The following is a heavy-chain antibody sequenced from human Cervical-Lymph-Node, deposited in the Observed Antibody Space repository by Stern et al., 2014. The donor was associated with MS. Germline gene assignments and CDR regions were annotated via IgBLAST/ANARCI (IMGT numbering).Heavy chain of an antibody. CDR3: ARTRSSGWFDGFDT. CDR1: GGTFSSYA. D-gene: IGHD6-19*01. V-gene: IGHV1-69*06. J-gene: IGHJ3*02. Sequence: QVPLVQSGAEVKKPASSVRVSCNSSGGTFSSYAINLMRQPHGQGLQWIGGLIPMLCKNYARQFQARVTITANKSTNTVHMELSSLTFDDTAVYYCARTRSSGWFDGFDTWGQGTLVTVSS. CDR2: LIPMLCK.